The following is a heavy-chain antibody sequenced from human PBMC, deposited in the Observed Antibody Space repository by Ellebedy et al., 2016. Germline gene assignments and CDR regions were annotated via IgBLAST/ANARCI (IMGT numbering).Heavy chain of an antibody. J-gene: IGHJ4*02. CDR1: GGSISSGDYY. D-gene: IGHD3-16*01. V-gene: IGHV4-30-4*01. CDR2: IYYSGST. Sequence: SETLSLTCTVSGGSISSGDYYWSWIRQPPGTGLEWIGYIYYSGSTYYNPSLKSRVTISVDTSKNQFSLKLSSVTAADTAVYYCTRDGRGSYVDYWGQGTLVTVSS. CDR3: TRDGRGSYVDY.